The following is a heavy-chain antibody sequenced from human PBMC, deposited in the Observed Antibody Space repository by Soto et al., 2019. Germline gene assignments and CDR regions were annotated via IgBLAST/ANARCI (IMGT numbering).Heavy chain of an antibody. J-gene: IGHJ4*02. CDR2: ISAYNGNT. CDR3: ARDRARHYYDSSGYSTLVY. CDR1: GCTFTSYG. D-gene: IGHD3-22*01. V-gene: IGHV1-18*01. Sequence: ASVKVSCKASGCTFTSYGISWVRQAPGQGLEWMGWISAYNGNTNYAQKLQGRVTMTTDTSTSTAYMELRSLRSDDTAVYYCARDRARHYYDSSGYSTLVYWGQGTLVTVSS.